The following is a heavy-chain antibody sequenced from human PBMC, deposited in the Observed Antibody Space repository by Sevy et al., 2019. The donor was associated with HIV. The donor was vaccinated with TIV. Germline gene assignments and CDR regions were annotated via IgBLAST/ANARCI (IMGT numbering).Heavy chain of an antibody. Sequence: ASVKVSCKASGYTFTGYYMHWMRQAPGQGLEWMGRINPDSGGPTYAPKFQGRVTLTRDTSISTAYMDLSRLKSDDTAVYYCVRDDRDGYFEYWGQGTMVTVSS. CDR3: VRDDRDGYFEY. J-gene: IGHJ4*02. V-gene: IGHV1-2*06. CDR2: INPDSGGP. CDR1: GYTFTGYY.